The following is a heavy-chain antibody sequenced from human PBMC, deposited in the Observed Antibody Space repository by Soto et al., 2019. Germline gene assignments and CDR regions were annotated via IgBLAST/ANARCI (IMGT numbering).Heavy chain of an antibody. CDR3: ARDGASGEWLVPYLDH. J-gene: IGHJ4*02. CDR1: GFTFSSYA. CDR2: ISYDGSNK. D-gene: IGHD3-3*01. V-gene: IGHV3-30-3*01. Sequence: QVQLVESGGGVVQPGRSLRLSCAASGFTFSSYAMHWVRQAPGKGLEWVAVISYDGSNKYYADSVEGRFTISRDTSKNSGYLHMNCLRALDTTVDYCARDGASGEWLVPYLDHWGQGTLVAVSA.